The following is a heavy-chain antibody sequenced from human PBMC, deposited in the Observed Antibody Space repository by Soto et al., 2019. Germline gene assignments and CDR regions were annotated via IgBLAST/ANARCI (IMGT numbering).Heavy chain of an antibody. J-gene: IGHJ4*02. Sequence: SETLSLTCSVSNGSISGFYWTWIRQPPGKILEWIGYIHYSGRTDYNPSLTSRATMSVDTSKNQFSLNLKSITAADTAVYYCVRVGVGIGNHFDSWGRGTLVTVSS. V-gene: IGHV4-59*12. CDR2: IHYSGRT. D-gene: IGHD1-26*01. CDR3: VRVGVGIGNHFDS. CDR1: NGSISGFY.